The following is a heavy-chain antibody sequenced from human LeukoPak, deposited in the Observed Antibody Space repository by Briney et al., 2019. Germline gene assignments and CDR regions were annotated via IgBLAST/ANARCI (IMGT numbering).Heavy chain of an antibody. D-gene: IGHD4-11*01. CDR1: GFTFEDYG. CDR3: ARGLQTEYMDV. CDR2: INWNGGST. V-gene: IGHV3-20*04. Sequence: GGSLRLSCAASGFTFEDYGMSWVRQAPGKGLEWVSGINWNGGSTGYADSVKGRFTISRDNAKNSLYLQMNSLRAEDTALYYCARGLQTEYMDVWGKGTTVTVSS. J-gene: IGHJ6*03.